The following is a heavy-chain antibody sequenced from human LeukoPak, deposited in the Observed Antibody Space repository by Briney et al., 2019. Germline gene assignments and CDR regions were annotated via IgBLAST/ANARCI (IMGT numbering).Heavy chain of an antibody. V-gene: IGHV4-59*01. CDR1: GGSISSYY. J-gene: IGHJ5*02. D-gene: IGHD6-13*01. CDR2: ISYSGST. Sequence: SETLSLTCTVSGGSISSYYWSWIRQPPGKGLEWIWYISYSGSTNYNPSLNSRVTISVDTSKNQFSLKLTSVTAADTAVYYCGRVFYSSNWNLFDPWGQGTLVTVSS. CDR3: GRVFYSSNWNLFDP.